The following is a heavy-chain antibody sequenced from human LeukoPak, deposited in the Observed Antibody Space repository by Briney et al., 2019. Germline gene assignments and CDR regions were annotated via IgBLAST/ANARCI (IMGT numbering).Heavy chain of an antibody. CDR3: ARVPGMTTVTFPDY. V-gene: IGHV1-18*01. D-gene: IGHD4-17*01. Sequence: ASVTVSCTASGYTFTSYGISWVRQAPGQGLEWMGWISAYNGNTNYAQKLQGRVTMTTDTSTSTAYMELRSLRSDDTAVYYCARVPGMTTVTFPDYWGQGTLVTVSS. CDR1: GYTFTSYG. CDR2: ISAYNGNT. J-gene: IGHJ4*02.